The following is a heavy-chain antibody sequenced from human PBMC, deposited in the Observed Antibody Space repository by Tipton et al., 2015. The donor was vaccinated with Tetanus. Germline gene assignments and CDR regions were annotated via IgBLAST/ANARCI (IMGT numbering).Heavy chain of an antibody. V-gene: IGHV4-30-2*02. Sequence: TLSLTCSVSGVSIRNGGYSWNWIRQPAGKGLEWIGYTYHTGGTYYNPSLKSRVTVSADPSQNQFSLKLTSVTAADTAVYYCARIHDFLSGHFDFWGQGTLVAVSS. D-gene: IGHD3-3*01. J-gene: IGHJ4*02. CDR2: TYHTGGT. CDR3: ARIHDFLSGHFDF. CDR1: GVSIRNGGYS.